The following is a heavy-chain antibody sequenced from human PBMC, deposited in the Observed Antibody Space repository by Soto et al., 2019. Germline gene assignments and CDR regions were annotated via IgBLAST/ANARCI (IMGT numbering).Heavy chain of an antibody. Sequence: QVQLQQWGAGLLKPSETLSLTCAVYGGSFSGYYWSWIRQPPGKGLEWIGEINHSGSTNYNPSLKSRVTISVDTSKNQFSLKLSSVTAADTAVYYCARGYYDILTGYRPYYYYGMDVW. J-gene: IGHJ6*01. CDR2: INHSGST. CDR1: GGSFSGYY. D-gene: IGHD3-9*01. V-gene: IGHV4-34*01. CDR3: ARGYYDILTGYRPYYYYGMDV.